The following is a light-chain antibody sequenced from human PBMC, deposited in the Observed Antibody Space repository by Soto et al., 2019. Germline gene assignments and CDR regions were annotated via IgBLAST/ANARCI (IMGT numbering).Light chain of an antibody. Sequence: DIPMTQSPSSVSAAVGARVTITCRASQGISSWLGWYQQKPGKAPKLLIYAASSLQSGVTPRFSVSGSGTDFTLTISSLQPEYFANYYCQQANSFPLTFGGGTKVEIK. V-gene: IGKV1-12*01. J-gene: IGKJ4*01. CDR3: QQANSFPLT. CDR1: QGISSW. CDR2: AAS.